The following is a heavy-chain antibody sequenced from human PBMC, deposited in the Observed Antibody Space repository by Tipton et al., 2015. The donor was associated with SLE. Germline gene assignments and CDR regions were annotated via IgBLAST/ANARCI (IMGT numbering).Heavy chain of an antibody. J-gene: IGHJ6*02. Sequence: SLRLSCAASGFTFSSYGMHWVRQAPGKGLEWVAVIWYDGSNKYYADSVKGRFTISRDNSKNTLYLQMNSLRAEDTVVYYCAKDGGSYPSSGMDVWGQGP. CDR1: GFTFSSYG. CDR3: AKDGGSYPSSGMDV. D-gene: IGHD1-26*01. CDR2: IWYDGSNK. V-gene: IGHV3-30*18.